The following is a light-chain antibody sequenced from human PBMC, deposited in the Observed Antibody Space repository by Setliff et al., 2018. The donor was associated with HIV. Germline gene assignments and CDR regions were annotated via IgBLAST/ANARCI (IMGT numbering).Light chain of an antibody. CDR1: SNDIGGYNY. Sequence: QSALTQPASVSGSPGQTITISCTGTSNDIGGYNYVSWYQQHPGEAPKLIIYNFNTRPSGVSSRFSGSKSGNTASLSISDLRAEDETDYYCTSYTGGNTRVFGTGTKGTV. J-gene: IGLJ1*01. V-gene: IGLV2-14*03. CDR2: NFN. CDR3: TSYTGGNTRV.